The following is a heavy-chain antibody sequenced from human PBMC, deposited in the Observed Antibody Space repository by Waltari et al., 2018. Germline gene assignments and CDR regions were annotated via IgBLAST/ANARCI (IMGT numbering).Heavy chain of an antibody. V-gene: IGHV1-8*02. CDR2: MNPNSGNT. J-gene: IGHJ6*02. CDR3: ARGFRSGSYYALPMDV. D-gene: IGHD3-10*01. CDR1: GYTFTSHD. Sequence: QVQLVQSGAEVKKPGASVKVSCKASGYTFTSHDLNWVRQATGQGLEWMGWMNPNSGNTGYAQKFQGRVTMTRNTSISTAYMELSSLRSEDTAVYYCARGFRSGSYYALPMDVWGQGTTVTVSS.